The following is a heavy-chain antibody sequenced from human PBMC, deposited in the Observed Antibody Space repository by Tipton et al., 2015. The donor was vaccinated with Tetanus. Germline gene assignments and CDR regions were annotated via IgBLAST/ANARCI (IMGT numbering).Heavy chain of an antibody. Sequence: SLRLSCVASGFIVSSHYMSWVRQAPGKGLEWVSVMYSGGDTYYVDSVKGRFSISRDNAKNTLYLQMNSLRVEDTAVYYCVRDGGSSGWLAYWGRGTLVTVS. V-gene: IGHV3-53*01. CDR3: VRDGGSSGWLAY. J-gene: IGHJ4*02. CDR1: GFIVSSHY. CDR2: MYSGGDT. D-gene: IGHD6-19*01.